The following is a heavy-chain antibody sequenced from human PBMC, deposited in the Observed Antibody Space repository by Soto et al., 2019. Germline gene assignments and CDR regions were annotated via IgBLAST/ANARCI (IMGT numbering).Heavy chain of an antibody. J-gene: IGHJ6*03. D-gene: IGHD3-9*01. V-gene: IGHV1-3*01. CDR2: INAGNGNT. Sequence: QVQLVQSGAEVKKPGASGKVSCKASGYTFTSYAMHWVRQAPGQRLEWMGWINAGNGNTKYSQKFQGRVTITRDTSASTAYMELSSLRSEDTAVYYCARQFDWTEYYYYYMDVWGKGTTVTVSS. CDR3: ARQFDWTEYYYYYMDV. CDR1: GYTFTSYA.